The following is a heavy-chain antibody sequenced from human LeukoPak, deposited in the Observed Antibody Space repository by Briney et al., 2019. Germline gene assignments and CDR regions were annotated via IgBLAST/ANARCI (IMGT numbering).Heavy chain of an antibody. Sequence: GGSLRLSCAASGFTLSSYSMNWVRQAPGKGLEWVSYISSSSTHIYYADSVKGRFTISRDNARNSLYLQMNSLRAEDTAIYYCARSEHSSSSFDYWGEGTLVTVSS. CDR2: ISSSSTHI. CDR3: ARSEHSSSSFDY. CDR1: GFTLSSYS. D-gene: IGHD6-6*01. V-gene: IGHV3-21*01. J-gene: IGHJ4*02.